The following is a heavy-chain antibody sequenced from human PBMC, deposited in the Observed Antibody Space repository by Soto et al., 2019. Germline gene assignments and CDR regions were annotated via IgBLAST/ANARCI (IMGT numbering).Heavy chain of an antibody. Sequence: EVQLLESGGGLVQPGGSLRLSCAASGFTFSSYAMSWVRQAPGKGLEWVSAISGSGGSTYYADSVKGRFTISRDNSKNTLYLRMNSLRAEDTAVYYCAKSPRLERWSGYSYWGQGTLVTVSS. V-gene: IGHV3-23*01. CDR2: ISGSGGST. J-gene: IGHJ4*02. CDR3: AKSPRLERWSGYSY. CDR1: GFTFSSYA. D-gene: IGHD3-3*01.